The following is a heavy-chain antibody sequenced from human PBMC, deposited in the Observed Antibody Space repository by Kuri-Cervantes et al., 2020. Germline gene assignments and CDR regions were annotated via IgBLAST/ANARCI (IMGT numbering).Heavy chain of an antibody. V-gene: IGHV4-59*12. CDR2: IYYSGST. J-gene: IGHJ4*02. D-gene: IGHD7-27*01. CDR1: GGSISSYY. Sequence: GSLRLSCTVSGGSISSYYWSWIRQPPGKGLEWIGYIYYSGSTNYNPSLKSRVTISVDTSKNQSSLKLSSVTAADTAVYYCARAYLGLGKLDYWGQGTLVTVSS. CDR3: ARAYLGLGKLDY.